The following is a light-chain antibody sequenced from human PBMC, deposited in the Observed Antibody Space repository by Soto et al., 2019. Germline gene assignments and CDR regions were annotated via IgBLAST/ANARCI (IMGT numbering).Light chain of an antibody. CDR2: TNN. Sequence: QSVLAQPPSASGTPGQRVTNSCSGSSSNIGSNTVNWYQQLPGTAPKLLIYTNNQRPSGVPDRCSGSKSGTSASLAISGVQSEDEADYYCATWDDSLNGWVFGTGTKVTVL. V-gene: IGLV1-44*01. CDR3: ATWDDSLNGWV. CDR1: SSNIGSNT. J-gene: IGLJ1*01.